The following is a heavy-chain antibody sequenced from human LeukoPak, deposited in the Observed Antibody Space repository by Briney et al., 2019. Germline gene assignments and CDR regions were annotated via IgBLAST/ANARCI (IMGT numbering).Heavy chain of an antibody. CDR3: ARSTGGNSAY. J-gene: IGHJ4*02. CDR2: IYYTGTT. V-gene: IGHV4-59*08. Sequence: SETLSLTCTVSGGSINNYYWTWIRQPPGKGLEWIGYIYYTGTTNYNPSLKSRVTISVDTSMNQFSLRLTSATAADTAVYYCARSTGGNSAYWGQGILVTVSP. CDR1: GGSINNYY. D-gene: IGHD4-23*01.